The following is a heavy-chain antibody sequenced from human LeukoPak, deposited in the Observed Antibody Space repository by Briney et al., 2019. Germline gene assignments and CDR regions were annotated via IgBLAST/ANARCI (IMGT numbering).Heavy chain of an antibody. CDR2: ISSSSSYI. V-gene: IGHV3-21*01. CDR3: ARADCSSTSCYTSPFDY. CDR1: GFTFSSYS. D-gene: IGHD2-2*02. Sequence: GGSLRLSCAASGFTFSSYSMNWVRQAPGKGLEWVSSISSSSSYIYYADSVKGRFTISRDNAKNSLYLQMNSLRAEDTAVYYCARADCSSTSCYTSPFDYWGQGTLVTVSS. J-gene: IGHJ4*02.